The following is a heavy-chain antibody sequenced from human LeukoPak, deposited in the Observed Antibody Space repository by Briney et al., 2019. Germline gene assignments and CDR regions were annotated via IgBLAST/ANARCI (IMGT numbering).Heavy chain of an antibody. V-gene: IGHV4-59*01. Sequence: SETLSLTCTVSGASISSYYWSWIRQSPGEGLEWIGFIFYSGNTNYNPSLKGRITISVDSSKNQFSLRLTSVTAADTAVYYCARVAVSAREYFDYWGQGTLVTVSS. CDR3: ARVAVSAREYFDY. J-gene: IGHJ4*02. D-gene: IGHD2-21*02. CDR1: GASISSYY. CDR2: IFYSGNT.